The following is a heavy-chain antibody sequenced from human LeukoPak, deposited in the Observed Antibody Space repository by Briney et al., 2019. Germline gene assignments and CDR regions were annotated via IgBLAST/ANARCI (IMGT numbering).Heavy chain of an antibody. J-gene: IGHJ4*02. V-gene: IGHV4-30-2*01. CDR1: GGSISSGGYS. Sequence: PSETLSLTCAVSGGSISSGGYSWSWIRQPPGKGLEWIGYIYHSGSTYYNPSLKSRVTISVDRSKNQFSLKLSSVTAADTAVYYCARVTTYGDSDYWGQGTLVTVSS. D-gene: IGHD4-17*01. CDR2: IYHSGST. CDR3: ARVTTYGDSDY.